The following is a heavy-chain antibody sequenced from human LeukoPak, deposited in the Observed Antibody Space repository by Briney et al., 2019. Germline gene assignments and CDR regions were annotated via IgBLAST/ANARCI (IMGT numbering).Heavy chain of an antibody. J-gene: IGHJ4*02. CDR2: IRSSGSTI. D-gene: IGHD6-19*01. CDR3: ARGSWLVPPTDY. CDR1: GFTFSSYE. Sequence: PGGSLRLSCAASGFTFSSYEMNWVRQAPGKGLEWVSFIRSSGSTIYFADSVKGRFTISRDNAKNSLYLQMNSLRAEDTAIHYCARGSWLVPPTDYWGQGTLVTVSS. V-gene: IGHV3-48*03.